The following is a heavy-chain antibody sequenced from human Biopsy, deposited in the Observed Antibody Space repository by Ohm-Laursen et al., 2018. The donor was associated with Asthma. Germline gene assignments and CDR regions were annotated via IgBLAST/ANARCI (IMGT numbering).Heavy chain of an antibody. CDR3: ARMISYYDEMRDPFFDY. Sequence: SSVKVSCKASGYTVTRYAINWVRQAPGQGLEWMGWINTNTGNPTYAQGFTGRFVFSLDTSVNTAHLQISSLKAEDTAVYFCARMISYYDEMRDPFFDYWGQGTLVTISS. D-gene: IGHD3-16*01. CDR1: GYTVTRYA. CDR2: INTNTGNP. V-gene: IGHV7-4-1*02. J-gene: IGHJ4*02.